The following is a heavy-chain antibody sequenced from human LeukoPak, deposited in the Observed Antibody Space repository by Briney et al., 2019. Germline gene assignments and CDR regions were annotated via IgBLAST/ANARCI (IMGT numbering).Heavy chain of an antibody. CDR1: GFTFSSYA. Sequence: PGGSLRLSCAASGFTFSSYAMSWVRQAPGKGLEWVSAISGSGGSTYYADSVKGRFTISRDNSKNTLYLQMNNLRAEDTAVYYCARGYSNSLGWFDPWGQGTLVTVSS. CDR3: ARGYSNSLGWFDP. CDR2: ISGSGGST. V-gene: IGHV3-23*01. J-gene: IGHJ5*02. D-gene: IGHD6-13*01.